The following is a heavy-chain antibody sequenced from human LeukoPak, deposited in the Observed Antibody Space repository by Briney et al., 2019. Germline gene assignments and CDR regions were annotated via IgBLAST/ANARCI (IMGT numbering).Heavy chain of an antibody. V-gene: IGHV4-59*01. Sequence: SETLSLTCTASGGSISSYYWSWIRQPPGKGLEWIGYIYYSGSTNYNPSLKSRVTISVDTSKNQFSLKLSSVTAADTAVYYCARAGGYLPLYYFDYWGQGTLVTVSS. J-gene: IGHJ4*02. CDR1: GGSISSYY. CDR3: ARAGGYLPLYYFDY. CDR2: IYYSGST. D-gene: IGHD3-16*01.